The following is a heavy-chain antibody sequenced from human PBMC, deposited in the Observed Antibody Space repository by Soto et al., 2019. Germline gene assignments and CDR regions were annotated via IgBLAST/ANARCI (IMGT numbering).Heavy chain of an antibody. CDR3: ARSLRSYYYGMDV. CDR2: IYYSGST. D-gene: IGHD5-12*01. CDR1: GGSISSGDYY. V-gene: IGHV4-30-4*01. Sequence: LSLTCTVSGGSISSGDYYWSWIRQPPGKGLEWIGYIYYSGSTYYNPSLKSRVTISVDTSKNQFSLKLSSVTAADTAVYYCARSLRSYYYGMDVWGQGTTVTVSS. J-gene: IGHJ6*02.